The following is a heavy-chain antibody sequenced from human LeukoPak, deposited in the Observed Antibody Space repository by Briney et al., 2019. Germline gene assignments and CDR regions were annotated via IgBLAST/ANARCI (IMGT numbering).Heavy chain of an antibody. CDR2: IYTSGST. D-gene: IGHD2-15*01. V-gene: IGHV4-61*02. J-gene: IGHJ4*02. CDR3: ASFNAPAAYFDY. Sequence: PSETLSLTCTVSGGSISSGSYYWSWIRQPAGKGLEWIGRIYTSGSTNYNPSLKSRVTISVDTSKNQFSLKLSSVTAADTAVYYCASFNAPAAYFDYWGQGTLVTVSS. CDR1: GGSISSGSYY.